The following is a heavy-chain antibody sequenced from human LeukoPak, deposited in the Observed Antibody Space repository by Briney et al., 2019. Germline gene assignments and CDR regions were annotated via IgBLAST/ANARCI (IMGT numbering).Heavy chain of an antibody. Sequence: SETLSLTCTVSGGSISSSSYYWGWIRQPPGKGLEWIGSIYYSGNTYYNPSLKSRVTISVDTSKNQFSLKLSSVTAADTAVYYCAVPLGIAPFDYWGQGTLVTVSS. D-gene: IGHD6-13*01. V-gene: IGHV4-39*07. CDR3: AVPLGIAPFDY. CDR2: IYYSGNT. CDR1: GGSISSSSYY. J-gene: IGHJ4*02.